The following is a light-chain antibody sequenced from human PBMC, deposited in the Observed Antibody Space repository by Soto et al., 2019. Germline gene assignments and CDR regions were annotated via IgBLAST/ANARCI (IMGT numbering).Light chain of an antibody. Sequence: QSVLTQPPSASGTPGQTVTISCSGSSSNIGLNDVHWYRQLSGTAPQILIYDTNQQATGVPDRFSGSRSGTSASLAIHGLQYEDEADYNCAAWDDSLNGPVFGGGTKLTVL. CDR2: DTN. V-gene: IGLV1-44*01. CDR1: SSNIGLND. J-gene: IGLJ2*01. CDR3: AAWDDSLNGPV.